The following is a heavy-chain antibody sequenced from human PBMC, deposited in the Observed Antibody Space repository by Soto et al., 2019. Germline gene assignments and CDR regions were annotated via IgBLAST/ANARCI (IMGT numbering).Heavy chain of an antibody. V-gene: IGHV1-2*02. D-gene: IGHD1-7*01. CDR1: GYTFTGYY. CDR2: IGPNRGDT. J-gene: IGHJ4*02. Sequence: QVQLVQSGAEVKKSGASVKVSCKASGYTFTGYYIHWLRQAPGQGPEWMGEIGPNRGDTRYAQKFQGRVTMTRDTSITTVYMELSNLSPDDTAVYYCGRGRSGELVVFYWGQGTLVTVYS. CDR3: GRGRSGELVVFY.